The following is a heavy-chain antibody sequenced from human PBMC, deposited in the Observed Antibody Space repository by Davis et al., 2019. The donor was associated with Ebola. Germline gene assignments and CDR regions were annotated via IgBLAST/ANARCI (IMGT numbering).Heavy chain of an antibody. CDR1: GDSVSGSSGA. J-gene: IGHJ4*02. D-gene: IGHD3-16*01. CDR3: ARVSWGLSKAFDN. CDR2: TYYSSKWYT. V-gene: IGHV6-1*01. Sequence: HSQTLSLTCAISGDSVSGSSGAWNWIRQSPSRGLEWLGRTYYSSKWYTDSTLSVKSRITISADTAKNQFSLHLNSVTPEDTAVYYCARVSWGLSKAFDNWGQGTLVTVSS.